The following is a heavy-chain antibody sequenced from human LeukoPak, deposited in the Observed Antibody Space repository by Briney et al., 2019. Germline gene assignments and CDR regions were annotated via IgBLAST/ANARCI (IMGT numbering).Heavy chain of an antibody. D-gene: IGHD3-10*01. CDR2: INHSGST. V-gene: IGHV4-34*01. CDR1: GGSFSGYY. CDR3: ARRAYYGSGSYYRN. Sequence: SETLSLTCAVYGGSFSGYYWSWIRQPPGKGLEWIGEINHSGSTNYNPSLKSRVTISVDTSKNQFSLKLSSVTAADTAVYYCARRAYYGSGSYYRNWGQGTLVTVSS. J-gene: IGHJ4*02.